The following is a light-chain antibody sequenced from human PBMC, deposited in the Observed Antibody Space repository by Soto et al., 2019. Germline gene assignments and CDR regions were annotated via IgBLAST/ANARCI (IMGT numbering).Light chain of an antibody. CDR1: SSDVGGYNY. CDR3: SSYAGSSNV. J-gene: IGLJ1*01. Sequence: QFALPQPASVSGSPGQSITISCTGTSSDVGGYNYVSWYQQHPGKAPKLMIYXXNKRPSGVPDRFSGSKSGNTASLTVSGLQAEDEADYYCSSYAGSSNVFGTGTKVTVL. CDR2: XXN. V-gene: IGLV2-8*01.